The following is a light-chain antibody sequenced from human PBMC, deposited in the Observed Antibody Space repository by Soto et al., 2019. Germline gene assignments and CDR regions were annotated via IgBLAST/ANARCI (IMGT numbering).Light chain of an antibody. Sequence: QSALTQPPSASGSPGQSVTISCTGTSSDVGGYNYVSWYQQHPGKAPKLMIYEVSKRPSGVPDRFSGSRSGNTASLTVSGLQAEDEADYYCGTWDSSLSAVVFGTGTKVTVL. CDR2: EVS. J-gene: IGLJ1*01. CDR1: SSDVGGYNY. V-gene: IGLV2-8*01. CDR3: GTWDSSLSAVV.